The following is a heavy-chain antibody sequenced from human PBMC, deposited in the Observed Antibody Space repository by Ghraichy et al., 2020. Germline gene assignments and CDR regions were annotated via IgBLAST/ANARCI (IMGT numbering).Heavy chain of an antibody. CDR2: ISSTSSYI. J-gene: IGHJ4*02. D-gene: IGHD1-20*01. Sequence: GGSLRLSCAASGFTFSTYKMNWVRQAPGKGLEWVSCISSTSSYIFYADSVKGRFTISRDNTKNSLYLQMNSLRAEDTAVYYCARDRPDSNNWSSSPFDYWGQGTLVTVSS. CDR3: ARDRPDSNNWSSSPFDY. CDR1: GFTFSTYK. V-gene: IGHV3-21*01.